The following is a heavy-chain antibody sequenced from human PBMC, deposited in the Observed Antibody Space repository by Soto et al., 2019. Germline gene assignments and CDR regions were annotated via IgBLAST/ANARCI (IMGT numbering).Heavy chain of an antibody. CDR1: GGTFSSYA. CDR3: AKALDSSGYYGDY. D-gene: IGHD3-22*01. J-gene: IGHJ4*02. CDR2: IIPIFGTA. Sequence: QVQLVQSGAEVKKPGSSVKVSCKASGGTFSSYAISWVRQAPGQGLEWMGGIIPIFGTANYAQKFQGRVTITADESTSTAYTELSTLRSEDTAVYYCAKALDSSGYYGDYWGQGTPVTVSS. V-gene: IGHV1-69*12.